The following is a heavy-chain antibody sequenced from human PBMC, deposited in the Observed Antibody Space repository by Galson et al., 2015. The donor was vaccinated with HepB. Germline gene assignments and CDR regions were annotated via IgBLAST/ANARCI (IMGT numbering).Heavy chain of an antibody. D-gene: IGHD4-17*01. CDR3: GISRTTVQLSY. V-gene: IGHV3-74*01. CDR2: INTDGSRT. J-gene: IGHJ4*02. Sequence: SLRLSCAASGFTFSNYWMHWVRQAPGKGLLWVSRINTDGSRTTYADSVRGRFTISRDNAKNTLYLQMNSLRAEDTAIYYCGISRTTVQLSYWGQGTLATVSS. CDR1: GFTFSNYW.